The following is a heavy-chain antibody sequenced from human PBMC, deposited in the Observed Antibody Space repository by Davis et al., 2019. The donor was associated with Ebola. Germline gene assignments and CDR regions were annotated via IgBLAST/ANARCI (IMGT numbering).Heavy chain of an antibody. J-gene: IGHJ6*04. CDR1: GYTFTSYG. V-gene: IGHV1-8*02. Sequence: ASVKVSCKASGYTFTSYGISWVRQAPGQGLEWMGWMNPNSGNTGYAQKFQGRVTMTRNTSISTAYMELSSLRSEDTAVYYCARGLRGVRGGYYGMDVWGKGTAVTVSS. CDR2: MNPNSGNT. CDR3: ARGLRGVRGGYYGMDV. D-gene: IGHD2-8*01.